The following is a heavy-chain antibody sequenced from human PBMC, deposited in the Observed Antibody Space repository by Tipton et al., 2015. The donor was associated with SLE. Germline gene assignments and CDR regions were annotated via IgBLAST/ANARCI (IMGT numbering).Heavy chain of an antibody. D-gene: IGHD2-8*02. CDR1: GFTFSSYA. CDR3: AGRGCTGGVCYPLWYFDL. V-gene: IGHV3-30*04. Sequence: QVQLVQSGGGVVQPGRSLRLSCAASGFTFSSYAMHWVRQAPGKGLEWVAGISYDGSNKYYADSVKGRFTISRDNAKNSLYLQMNSLRAEDTAVYYCAGRGCTGGVCYPLWYFDLWGRGTLVTVSS. J-gene: IGHJ2*01. CDR2: ISYDGSNK.